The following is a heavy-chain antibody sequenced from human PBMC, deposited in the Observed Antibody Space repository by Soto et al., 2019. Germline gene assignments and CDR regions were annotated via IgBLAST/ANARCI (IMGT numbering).Heavy chain of an antibody. CDR3: ASENYYNSDYYYYFDA. CDR2: IYYSGST. J-gene: IGHJ4*02. D-gene: IGHD3-10*01. V-gene: IGHV4-39*01. Sequence: PSETLSLTCTVSGGSINSSSFCWAWIRQPPGKGLEWIGGIYYSGSTDYNPSLKSRVTISADMSKNQFSLKLSSVTAADTAVYYCASENYYNSDYYYYFDAWGQGTLVTVSS. CDR1: GGSINSSSFC.